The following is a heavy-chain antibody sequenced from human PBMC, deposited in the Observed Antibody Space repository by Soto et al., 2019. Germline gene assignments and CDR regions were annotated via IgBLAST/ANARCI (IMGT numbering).Heavy chain of an antibody. D-gene: IGHD5-18*01. CDR1: GFTFSNAW. Sequence: GGSLRLSCAASGFTFSNAWMSWVRQAPGKGLEWVGHIKSKTDGGTTDYAAPVKGRFTISSDDSKSTLFLQMNSLKTEDTAVYYCATDRGYSYGTILNYWGQGTLVTVSS. CDR3: ATDRGYSYGTILNY. V-gene: IGHV3-15*01. CDR2: IKSKTDGGTT. J-gene: IGHJ4*02.